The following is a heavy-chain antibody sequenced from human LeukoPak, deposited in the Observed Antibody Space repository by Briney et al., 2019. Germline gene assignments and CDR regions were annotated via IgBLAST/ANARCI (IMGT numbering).Heavy chain of an antibody. D-gene: IGHD2-21*02. Sequence: GGSLRLSCAVSGFTVSTNHMSWVRQAPGKGLEWVSVIYNDANTYYTDSVKGRFTISSDNSKNTVFLQMNSLRAEDTAVYYCARDREVVTAKAQMDVWGKGTTVTVSS. CDR1: GFTVSTNH. CDR2: IYNDANT. CDR3: ARDREVVTAKAQMDV. V-gene: IGHV3-53*01. J-gene: IGHJ6*04.